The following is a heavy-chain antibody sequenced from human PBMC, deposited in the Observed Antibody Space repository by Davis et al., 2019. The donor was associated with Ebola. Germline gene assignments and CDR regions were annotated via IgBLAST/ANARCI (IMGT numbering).Heavy chain of an antibody. CDR3: AREGFDI. V-gene: IGHV4-59*01. Sequence: GSLRLSCTVSGGSMRGFYWSWIRQPPGKGLEWIGHIYSSESTKYNPSLKSRVTISEDMSENQFSLQLTAVTAADTAVYYGAREGFDIWGQGTLVTVSS. CDR1: GGSMRGFY. CDR2: IYSSEST. J-gene: IGHJ3*02.